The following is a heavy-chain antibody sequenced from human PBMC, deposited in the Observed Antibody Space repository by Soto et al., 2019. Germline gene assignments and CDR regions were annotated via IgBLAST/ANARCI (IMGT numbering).Heavy chain of an antibody. CDR3: AREYYYGPRNKFDP. V-gene: IGHV1-2*04. J-gene: IGHJ5*02. CDR2: INPNSGGT. D-gene: IGHD3-10*01. CDR1: GYTFTGYY. Sequence: ASVKVSCKASGYTFTGYYMHWVRQAPGQGLEWMGWINPNSGGTNYAQKFQGWVTMTRDTSISTAYMELNRLKSDDTAVYYCAREYYYGPRNKFDPWGQGTLVTVSS.